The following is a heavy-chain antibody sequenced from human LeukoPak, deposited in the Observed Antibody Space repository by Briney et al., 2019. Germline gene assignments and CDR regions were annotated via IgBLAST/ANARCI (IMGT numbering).Heavy chain of an antibody. CDR1: RFTFSSYA. CDR3: ANVPFYDILTGYYTPDAFDI. V-gene: IGHV3-23*01. Sequence: PGGSLRLSCAASRFTFSSYAMSWVRQAPGKGLEWVSAISGSGGSTYYAESVKGRFTISRDNSKNTLYLQMNSLRAEDTAVYYCANVPFYDILTGYYTPDAFDIWGQGTMVTVSS. D-gene: IGHD3-9*01. J-gene: IGHJ3*02. CDR2: ISGSGGST.